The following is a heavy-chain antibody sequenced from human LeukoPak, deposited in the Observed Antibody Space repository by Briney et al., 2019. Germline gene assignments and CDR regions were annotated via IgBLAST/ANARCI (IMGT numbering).Heavy chain of an antibody. J-gene: IGHJ3*02. CDR1: GCTFTSYD. D-gene: IGHD2-2*01. CDR2: MNPNSGNT. Sequence: ASVKVSCQASGCTFTSYDINWVRQATGQGREWMAWMNPNSGNTGYAQKFQGRVTMTRNTSISTAYMELSSLRSEDTAVYYCASHAGQPGARDAFDIWGQGTMVTVSS. CDR3: ASHAGQPGARDAFDI. V-gene: IGHV1-8*01.